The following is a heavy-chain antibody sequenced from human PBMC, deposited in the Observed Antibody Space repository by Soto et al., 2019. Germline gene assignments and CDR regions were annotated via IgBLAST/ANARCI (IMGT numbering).Heavy chain of an antibody. D-gene: IGHD6-19*01. V-gene: IGHV3-33*01. CDR3: ARDDIPGIAVSTYGMDV. CDR1: GFIFSNFG. CDR2: IWYDGSNE. Sequence: GGSLRLSCAASGFIFSNFGMHRVRQAPGKGLEWVAVIWYDGSNEYYADSVKGRFTISKDNSKSTLYLQMNSLRAEDTAVYYCARDDIPGIAVSTYGMDVWGQGTTVTVSS. J-gene: IGHJ6*02.